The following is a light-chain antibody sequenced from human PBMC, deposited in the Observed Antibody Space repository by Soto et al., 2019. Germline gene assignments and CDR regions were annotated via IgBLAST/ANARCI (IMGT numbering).Light chain of an antibody. V-gene: IGKV3-20*01. J-gene: IGKJ1*01. CDR3: QQVGSSSWT. CDR2: GAS. Sequence: ESVLTQSPGTLSLSPGEKATLSCRASQSVSSSYLAWYQQKPGQAPRLLIYGASSRATGIPDRFSGSGSGTDFTLTVSRLEPEDFAVDYCQQVGSSSWTF. CDR1: QSVSSSY.